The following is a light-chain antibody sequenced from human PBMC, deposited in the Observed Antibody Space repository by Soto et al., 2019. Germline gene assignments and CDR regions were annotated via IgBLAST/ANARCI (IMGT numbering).Light chain of an antibody. CDR2: SAS. CDR1: QNIRSH. Sequence: DIQMTQSPSAQSASVGDTVTITCRASQNIRSHLNWYQQKPGKAPELLIYSASRLQSGVPSRFGGSGSGTDFTLTISDLQPEDFATYFCQQSYNTLWTFGQGTKVDIK. CDR3: QQSYNTLWT. J-gene: IGKJ1*01. V-gene: IGKV1-39*01.